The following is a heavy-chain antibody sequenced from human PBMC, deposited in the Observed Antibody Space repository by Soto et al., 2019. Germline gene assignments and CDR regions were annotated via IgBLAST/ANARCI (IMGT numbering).Heavy chain of an antibody. CDR2: IYYSGST. V-gene: IGHV4-30-4*01. CDR3: AKELSPYSSSWFDY. CDR1: GGSISSGDFY. J-gene: IGHJ4*02. Sequence: SGTLSLTCTVSGGSISSGDFYWSWIRQPPGKGLELIGNIYYSGSTYYNPSLRSRAIMSVDTSQNQFSLKLSSLTAADTALYYCAKELSPYSSSWFDYWGQGTLLTVS. D-gene: IGHD6-13*01.